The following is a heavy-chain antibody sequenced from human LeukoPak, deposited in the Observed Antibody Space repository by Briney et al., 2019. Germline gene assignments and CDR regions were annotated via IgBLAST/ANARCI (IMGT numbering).Heavy chain of an antibody. V-gene: IGHV4-39*01. J-gene: IGHJ4*02. CDR3: VRHVSTNTGYFDS. CDR1: GGSINSHNYY. CDR2: VYYDGTS. Sequence: SETLSLTCTVSGGSINSHNYYWGWIRQPPGKGLEWIGSVYYDGTSYSNPSLKTRAAVFVDTSRDQFSLDLSFVTAADTALYYCVRHVSTNTGYFDSCGQGTVVSVSS. D-gene: IGHD5-24*01.